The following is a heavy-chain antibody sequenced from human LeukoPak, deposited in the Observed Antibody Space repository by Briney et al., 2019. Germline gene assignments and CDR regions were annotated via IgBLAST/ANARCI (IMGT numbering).Heavy chain of an antibody. V-gene: IGHV4-59*08. CDR3: ARRHYGGNSDWFDP. CDR1: GGSITSYY. CDR2: VYYSGTY. Sequence: MPSETLSLTCTVSGGSITSYYWSWIRQPPGKGLEWIGYVYYSGTYNYSPSLKSRVTISVDTSKNQFSLKLSSVTAADTAVYYCARRHYGGNSDWFDPWGQGTLVTVSS. D-gene: IGHD4-23*01. J-gene: IGHJ5*02.